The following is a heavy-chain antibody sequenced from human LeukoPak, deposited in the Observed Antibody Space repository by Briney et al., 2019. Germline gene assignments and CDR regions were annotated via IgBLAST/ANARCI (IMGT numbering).Heavy chain of an antibody. CDR2: IYFSGST. CDR1: GGSISSYY. Sequence: SETLSLTCTVSGGSISSYYWSWIRQPPGKGLEWIGYIYFSGSTNYNPSLKSRVTISVDTSKNQFSLKLSSVTAADTAVYYCARLTYYYGMDVWGQGTTVTVSS. CDR3: ARLTYYYGMDV. J-gene: IGHJ6*02. V-gene: IGHV4-59*12.